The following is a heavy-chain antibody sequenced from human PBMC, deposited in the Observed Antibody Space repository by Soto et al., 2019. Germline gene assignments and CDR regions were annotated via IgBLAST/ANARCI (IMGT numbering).Heavy chain of an antibody. CDR1: GYTFTSYY. CDR3: AKCITIFEVVITLYYYYYMDV. CDR2: INPSGGST. Sequence: ASVKVSCKASGYTFTSYYMHWVRQAPGQGLEWMGIINPSGGSTSYAQKFQGRVTMTRDTSTSTVYMELSSLRSEDTAVYYCAKCITIFEVVITLYYYYYMDVWGKGTTVTVSS. V-gene: IGHV1-46*03. D-gene: IGHD3-3*01. J-gene: IGHJ6*03.